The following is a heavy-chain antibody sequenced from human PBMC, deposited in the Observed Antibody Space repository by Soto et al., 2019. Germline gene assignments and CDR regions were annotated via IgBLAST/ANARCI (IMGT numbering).Heavy chain of an antibody. V-gene: IGHV3-23*01. D-gene: IGHD3-10*01. CDR3: AKNYYGSGSYSGTDY. CDR1: GFTFSSYA. J-gene: IGHJ4*02. Sequence: GGSLRLSCAASGFTFSSYAMSWVRQAPGKGLEWVSAISGSGGSTYYADSVKGRCTISRDNSKNTLYLQMNSLRAEDTAVYYCAKNYYGSGSYSGTDYWGQGTLVTVSS. CDR2: ISGSGGST.